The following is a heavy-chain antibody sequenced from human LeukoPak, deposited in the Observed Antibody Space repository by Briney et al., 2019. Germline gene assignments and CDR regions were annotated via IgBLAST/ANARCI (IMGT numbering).Heavy chain of an antibody. CDR2: IRYDGSNK. J-gene: IGHJ6*03. CDR3: AKDYSSSWYDYYYYYYYMDV. CDR1: GFTFSSYG. Sequence: PGRSLRLSCAASGFTFSSYGMHWVRQAPGKGLEWVAFIRYDGSNKYYADSVKGRFTISRDNSKNTLYLQMNSLRAEDTAVYYCAKDYSSSWYDYYYYYYYMDVWGKGTTVTISS. D-gene: IGHD6-13*01. V-gene: IGHV3-30*02.